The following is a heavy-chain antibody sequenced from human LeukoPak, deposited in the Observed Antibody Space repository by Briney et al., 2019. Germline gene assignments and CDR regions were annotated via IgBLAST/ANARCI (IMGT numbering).Heavy chain of an antibody. J-gene: IGHJ4*02. CDR1: GFTFSSYG. Sequence: GGSLRLSCAASGFTFSSYGMHWVRQAPGKGLEWVAVISYDGSNKYYADSVKGRFTISRDNSKNTLYLQMNSLRAEDTAVYYCAKVLELYGSGEFYFDYWGQGTLVTVSS. CDR3: AKVLELYGSGEFYFDY. D-gene: IGHD3-10*01. V-gene: IGHV3-30*18. CDR2: ISYDGSNK.